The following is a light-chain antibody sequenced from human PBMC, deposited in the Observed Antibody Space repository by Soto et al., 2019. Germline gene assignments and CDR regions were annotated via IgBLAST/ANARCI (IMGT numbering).Light chain of an antibody. CDR1: QTISSW. V-gene: IGKV1-5*03. CDR2: KAS. Sequence: IQMTQSPSTLSGSVGDRVTITCRASQTISSWLAWYQQKPGKAPKLLIYKASTLKSGVPSRFSGSGSGTEFTLTISSLQPDDFATYYCLQDINYPWTFGQGTKVDIK. CDR3: LQDINYPWT. J-gene: IGKJ1*01.